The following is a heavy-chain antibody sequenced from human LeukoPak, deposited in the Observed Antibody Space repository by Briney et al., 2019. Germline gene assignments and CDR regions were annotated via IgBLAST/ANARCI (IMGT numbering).Heavy chain of an antibody. V-gene: IGHV1-18*04. J-gene: IGHJ4*02. Sequence: ASVKVSCKASGYTLTVYYIHWVRQAPGQGLEWMGWISAYNGNTNYAQKLQGRVTMTTDTSTSTAYMELRSLRSDDTAVYYCARDNYYDSSGYYSPPDYWGQGTLVTVSS. CDR1: GYTLTVYY. CDR2: ISAYNGNT. CDR3: ARDNYYDSSGYYSPPDY. D-gene: IGHD3-22*01.